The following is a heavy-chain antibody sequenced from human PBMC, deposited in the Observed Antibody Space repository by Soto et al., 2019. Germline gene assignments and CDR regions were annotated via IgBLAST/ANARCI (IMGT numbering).Heavy chain of an antibody. D-gene: IGHD5-12*01. J-gene: IGHJ5*02. CDR2: IYYSGST. V-gene: IGHV4-61*01. CDR1: GGSVSSGSYY. Sequence: LSLTCTVSGGSVSSGSYYWSWIRQPPGKGLEWIGYIYYSGSTNYNPSLKSRVTISVDTSKNQFSLKLSSVTAADTAVYYCARGVRWLQLSWFDPWGQGTLVTVSS. CDR3: ARGVRWLQLSWFDP.